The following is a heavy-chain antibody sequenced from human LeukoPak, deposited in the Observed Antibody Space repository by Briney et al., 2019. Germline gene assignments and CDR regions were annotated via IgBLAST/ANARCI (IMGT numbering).Heavy chain of an antibody. D-gene: IGHD3-10*01. J-gene: IGHJ4*02. CDR3: ARHPFGSGFDY. CDR1: GDSISSYY. CDR2: IFYSGTT. V-gene: IGHV4-59*08. Sequence: SETLSLTCTVSGDSISSYYWSWLRQPPGKGLEWIGYIFYSGTTNYSPSLQSRVTISVDTSKNQFSLKLTSVTPADTAVYYCARHPFGSGFDYWGRGTLVTVSS.